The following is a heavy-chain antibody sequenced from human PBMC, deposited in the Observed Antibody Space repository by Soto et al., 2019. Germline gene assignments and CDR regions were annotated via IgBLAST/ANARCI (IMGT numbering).Heavy chain of an antibody. Sequence: SETLSLTCAVYGGSFSGYYWSWIRQPPGKGLEWIGEINHSGSTNYNPSLKSRVTISVDTSKNQFSLKLSSVTAADTAVYYCARLLPYYDFWSGYLDWGQGTLVTVSS. V-gene: IGHV4-34*01. CDR3: ARLLPYYDFWSGYLD. CDR2: INHSGST. J-gene: IGHJ4*02. CDR1: GGSFSGYY. D-gene: IGHD3-3*01.